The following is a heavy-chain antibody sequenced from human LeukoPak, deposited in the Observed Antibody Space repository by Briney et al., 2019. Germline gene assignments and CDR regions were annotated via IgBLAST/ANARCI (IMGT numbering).Heavy chain of an antibody. CDR2: ISYDGSNK. CDR3: ARGLTMVREYYYYGMDV. CDR1: GFTFSSYA. J-gene: IGHJ6*04. Sequence: GRSLRLSCAASGFTFSSYAMHWVRQAPGKGLEWVAVISYDGSNKYYADSVKGRFTISRDNSKNTLYLQMNSLRAEDTAVYYCARGLTMVREYYYYGMDVWGKGTTVTVSS. D-gene: IGHD3-10*01. V-gene: IGHV3-30*04.